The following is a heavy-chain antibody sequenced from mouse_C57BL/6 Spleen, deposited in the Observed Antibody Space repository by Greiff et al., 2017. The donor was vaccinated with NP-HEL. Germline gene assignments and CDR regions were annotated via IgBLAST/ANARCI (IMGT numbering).Heavy chain of an antibody. J-gene: IGHJ4*01. CDR1: GYSFTGYY. CDR2: INPSTGGT. V-gene: IGHV1-42*01. Sequence: VQLQQSGPELVKPGASVKISCKASGYSFTGYYMNWVQQSPEKSLEWIGEINPSTGGTTYNQKFKAKATLTVDKASSTAYMQLKSLTSEDSAVYYCARGDDGSPYYAMDYWGQGTSVTVSS. CDR3: ARGDDGSPYYAMDY. D-gene: IGHD2-3*01.